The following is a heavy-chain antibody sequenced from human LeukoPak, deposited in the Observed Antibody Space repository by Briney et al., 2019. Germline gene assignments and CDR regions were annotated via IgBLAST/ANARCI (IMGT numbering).Heavy chain of an antibody. V-gene: IGHV4-59*08. CDR3: ARHHPAPETYYFDF. CDR1: GDSINGYY. Sequence: SETLSLTCTVSGDSINGYYWSWIRQPPGRGLEWIGFIYNSGNPNYDPSTSYSPSLRGRVTISLDTSKNQFSLNLSAVSAADTAVYFCARHHPAPETYYFDFWGREAWSPSPQ. CDR2: IYNSGNP. J-gene: IGHJ4*02.